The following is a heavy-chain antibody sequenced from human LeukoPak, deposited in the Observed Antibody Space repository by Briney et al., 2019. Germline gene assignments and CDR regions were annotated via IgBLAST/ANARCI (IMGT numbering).Heavy chain of an antibody. CDR3: SRAPRIYTIFGVVIIAWFDP. CDR1: GGSISSSSYY. CDR2: IYYSGST. Sequence: SETLSLTCTVSGGSISSSSYYWGWIRQPPGKGLEWIGSIYYSGSTYYNPSLKSRVTISVDTSKNQFSLKLSSVTAADTAVYYCSRAPRIYTIFGVVIIAWFDPWGQGTLVTVSS. D-gene: IGHD3-3*01. J-gene: IGHJ5*02. V-gene: IGHV4-39*07.